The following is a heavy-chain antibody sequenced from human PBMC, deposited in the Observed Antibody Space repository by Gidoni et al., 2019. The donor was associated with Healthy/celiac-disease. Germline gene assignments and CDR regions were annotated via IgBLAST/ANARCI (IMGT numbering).Heavy chain of an antibody. CDR3: AREGYDFWSGHLGY. D-gene: IGHD3-3*01. J-gene: IGHJ4*02. V-gene: IGHV3-30-3*01. Sequence: QVQLVESGGGVVQPGRSLRLSCSASGFTFRSYAMHWVLQAPGKGLEWVAVISYDGSNKDYADSVKGRFTISRDNSKNTLYLQMNSLRAEDTAVYYCAREGYDFWSGHLGYWGQGTLVTVSS. CDR1: GFTFRSYA. CDR2: ISYDGSNK.